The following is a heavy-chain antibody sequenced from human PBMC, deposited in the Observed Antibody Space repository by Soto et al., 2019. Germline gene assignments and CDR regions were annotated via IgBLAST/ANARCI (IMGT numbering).Heavy chain of an antibody. D-gene: IGHD2-2*03. Sequence: SETLSLTCTVDGGSFSGHYWSWIRQAPGKGLEWIGGVNHRGSTYNPSLESRVTMSVDTSKNQFSLKLSSVTAADTAVYYCARDGFCTSTTCRIGNWFDPWGQGTLVT. CDR2: VNHRGST. CDR3: ARDGFCTSTTCRIGNWFDP. V-gene: IGHV4-34*01. J-gene: IGHJ5*02. CDR1: GGSFSGHY.